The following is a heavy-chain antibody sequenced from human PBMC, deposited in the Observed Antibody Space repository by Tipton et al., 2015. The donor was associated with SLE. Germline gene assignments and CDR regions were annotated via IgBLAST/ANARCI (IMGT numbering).Heavy chain of an antibody. J-gene: IGHJ6*03. Sequence: RSLRLSCAASGFTFDDYAMHWVRQAPGKGLEWVSGISWNSGSIGYADSVKGRFTIPRDNAKNSLYLQMNSLRAEDTAVYYCARSPVEHQLSYYYDYLDGWGKGTTVTVSS. CDR2: ISWNSGSI. CDR3: ARSPVEHQLSYYYDYLDG. CDR1: GFTFDDYA. V-gene: IGHV3-9*01. D-gene: IGHD6-13*01.